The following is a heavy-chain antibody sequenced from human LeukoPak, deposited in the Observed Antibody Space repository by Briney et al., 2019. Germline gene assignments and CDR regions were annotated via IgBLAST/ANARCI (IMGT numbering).Heavy chain of an antibody. D-gene: IGHD3-10*01. CDR1: GGSFSGYY. CDR2: INHSGST. Sequence: PSETLSLTCAVYGGSFSGYYWSWIRQLPGKGLEWIGEINHSGSTNYNPSLKSRVTISVDTSKNQFSPKLSSVTAADTAVYYCARPRFGELNAFDIWGQGTMVTVSS. V-gene: IGHV4-34*01. J-gene: IGHJ3*02. CDR3: ARPRFGELNAFDI.